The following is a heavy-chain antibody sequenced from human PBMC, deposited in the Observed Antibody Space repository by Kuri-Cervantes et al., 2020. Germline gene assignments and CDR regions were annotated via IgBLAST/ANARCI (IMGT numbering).Heavy chain of an antibody. CDR2: IYHSGST. CDR3: ARQARNYYDMRAFDI. J-gene: IGHJ3*02. V-gene: IGHV4-39*07. Sequence: GSLRLSCTVSGGSISSSSYYWGWIRQPPGKGLEWIGEIYHSGSTNYNPSLKSRVTISVDKSKNQFSLKLSSVTAADTAVYYCARQARNYYDMRAFDIWGQGTMVTVSS. D-gene: IGHD3-22*01. CDR1: GGSISSSSYY.